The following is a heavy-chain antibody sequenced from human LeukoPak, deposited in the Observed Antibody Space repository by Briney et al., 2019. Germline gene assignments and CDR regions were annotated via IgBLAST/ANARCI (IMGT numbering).Heavy chain of an antibody. D-gene: IGHD4-23*01. Sequence: GGSLRLSCAASGFTFSSNVMSWVRQAPGKGLEWGLAISGSGGSTYYADSVKGRFTISRDNSKNTLYLQMNSLRAEDTAVYYCAKRVGYGGNGYYYYYMDVWGKGTTVTVSS. CDR1: GFTFSSNV. J-gene: IGHJ6*03. CDR2: ISGSGGST. CDR3: AKRVGYGGNGYYYYYMDV. V-gene: IGHV3-23*01.